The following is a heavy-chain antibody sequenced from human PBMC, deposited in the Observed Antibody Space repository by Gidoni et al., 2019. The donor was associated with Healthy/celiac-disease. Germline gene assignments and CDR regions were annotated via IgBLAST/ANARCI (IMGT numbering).Heavy chain of an antibody. V-gene: IGHV1-18*01. D-gene: IGHD3-22*01. CDR1: GYTFTRYG. CDR2: ISAYNGNT. CDR3: ARDHDSSGYYYDYYYYGMDV. J-gene: IGHJ6*02. Sequence: QVQLVQSGAEVKKPGASVKVSCKASGYTFTRYGISWVRQAPGQGLEWMGWISAYNGNTNDAQKLQGRVTMTTDTSTSTAYMELRSLRSDDTAVYYCARDHDSSGYYYDYYYYGMDVWGQGTTVTVSS.